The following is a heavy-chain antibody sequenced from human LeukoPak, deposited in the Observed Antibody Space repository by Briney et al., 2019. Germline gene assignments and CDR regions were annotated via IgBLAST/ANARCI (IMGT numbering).Heavy chain of an antibody. D-gene: IGHD3-16*01. J-gene: IGHJ4*02. Sequence: GASVKVPCKASGYTFTSYDINWVRQASGQGLEWMGWMNPNSGNTDYAQKFQGRVTVTGDTSITTAYMELSSLRSEDTAIYYCARAPHRNLLLNYDYVFDYWGQGTLVTVSS. V-gene: IGHV1-8*03. CDR1: GYTFTSYD. CDR3: ARAPHRNLLLNYDYVFDY. CDR2: MNPNSGNT.